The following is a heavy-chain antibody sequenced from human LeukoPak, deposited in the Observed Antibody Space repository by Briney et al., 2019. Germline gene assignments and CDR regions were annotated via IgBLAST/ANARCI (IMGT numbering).Heavy chain of an antibody. V-gene: IGHV4-34*01. D-gene: IGHD3-10*01. CDR1: GGSFSGYS. CDR2: INHSGST. J-gene: IGHJ4*02. CDR3: ARHERGYYGSGSYNY. Sequence: SETLSLTCAVYGGSFSGYSWSWIRQPPGKGLEWIGEINHSGSTNYNPSLKSRVTISVDTSKNQFSLKLSSVTAADTAVYYCARHERGYYGSGSYNYWGQGTLVTVSS.